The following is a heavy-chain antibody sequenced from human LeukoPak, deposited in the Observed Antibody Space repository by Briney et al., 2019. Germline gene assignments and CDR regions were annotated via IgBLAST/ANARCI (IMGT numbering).Heavy chain of an antibody. J-gene: IGHJ4*02. V-gene: IGHV3-9*01. CDR1: GFRFSGYW. CDR3: AKDTGGPFDY. D-gene: IGHD3-10*01. Sequence: PGGSLRLSCAASGFRFSGYWMTWVRQAPGKGLEWVSGISWNSGSIGYADSVKGRFTISRDNAKNSLYLQMNSLRAEDTALYYCAKDTGGPFDYWGQGTLVTVSS. CDR2: ISWNSGSI.